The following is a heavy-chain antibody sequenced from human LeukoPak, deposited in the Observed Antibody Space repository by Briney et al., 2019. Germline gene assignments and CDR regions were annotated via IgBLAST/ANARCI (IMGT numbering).Heavy chain of an antibody. CDR1: GFTFSSYG. D-gene: IGHD5-18*01. CDR3: AKGGEGYSYGTLDY. V-gene: IGHV3-30*02. CDR2: IRYDGSNK. Sequence: PGGSLRLSRAASGFTFSSYGMHWVRQAPGKGLEWVAFIRYDGSNKYYADSVKGRFTISRDNSKNTLYLQMNSLRAEDTAVYYCAKGGEGYSYGTLDYWGQGTLVTVSS. J-gene: IGHJ4*02.